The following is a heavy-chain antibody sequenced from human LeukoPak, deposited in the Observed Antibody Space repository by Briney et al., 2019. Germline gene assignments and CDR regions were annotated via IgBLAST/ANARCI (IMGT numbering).Heavy chain of an antibody. V-gene: IGHV3-7*01. J-gene: IGHJ3*02. Sequence: GGSLRLSCAASGFTFSSYWMSWVRQAPGKGLEWVANIKQDGSEKYYVDSVKGRFTISRDNSKNTLYLQMNSLRAEDTAVYYCAKDPMVRGTYAFDIWGQGTMVTVSS. CDR3: AKDPMVRGTYAFDI. D-gene: IGHD3-10*01. CDR1: GFTFSSYW. CDR2: IKQDGSEK.